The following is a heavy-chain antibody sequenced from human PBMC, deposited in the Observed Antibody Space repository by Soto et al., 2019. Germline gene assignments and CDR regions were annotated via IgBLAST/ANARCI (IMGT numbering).Heavy chain of an antibody. CDR2: LSAYNGNT. CDR3: ARGCYDILTGSFDWFDP. Sequence: SEKVSCTASGYTLATYGISWVRQAPGQGLEWMGWLSAYNGNTNYAQKLQGRVTMTTDTSISTAYMELSRLRSDDTAVYYCARGCYDILTGSFDWFDPWGQGTLVTVSS. D-gene: IGHD3-9*01. J-gene: IGHJ5*02. CDR1: GYTLATYG. V-gene: IGHV1-18*01.